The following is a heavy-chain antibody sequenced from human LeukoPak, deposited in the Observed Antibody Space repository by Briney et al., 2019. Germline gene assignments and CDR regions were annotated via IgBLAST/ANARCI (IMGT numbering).Heavy chain of an antibody. CDR2: INWNGGST. J-gene: IGHJ4*02. D-gene: IGHD5-12*01. Sequence: GGSLRLSCAASGFTFDDYGMSWVRQAPGKGLEWVSGINWNGGSTAYADSVKGRFTISRDNAKNSLYLQMNSLRAEDTAVYYCARVDIVATIGEYYFDYWGQGTLVTVSS. CDR3: ARVDIVATIGEYYFDY. V-gene: IGHV3-20*04. CDR1: GFTFDDYG.